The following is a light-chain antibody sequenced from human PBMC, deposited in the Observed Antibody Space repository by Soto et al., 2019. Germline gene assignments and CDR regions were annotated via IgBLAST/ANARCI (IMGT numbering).Light chain of an antibody. V-gene: IGLV2-14*01. CDR2: DVS. J-gene: IGLJ1*01. CDR1: TSDIGGYNY. Sequence: QSVLTQSAPLSGSPGQSITISCTGTTSDIGGYNYVSWYQQHPGKAPKLILYDVSNRPSGVSNRFSGSKSGSTASLTISGLQAEDEADYYCNSYRSGSTPYVFGTGTKVTVL. CDR3: NSYRSGSTPYV.